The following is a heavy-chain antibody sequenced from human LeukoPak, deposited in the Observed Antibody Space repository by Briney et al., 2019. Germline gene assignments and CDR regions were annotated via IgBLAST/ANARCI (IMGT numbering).Heavy chain of an antibody. CDR1: GFTVSSNY. CDR3: ARDPGYCSTTSCYKFFFY. D-gene: IGHD2-2*02. V-gene: IGHV3-53*01. CDR2: IYSGGFT. J-gene: IGHJ4*02. Sequence: ALGSLRLSRAASGFTVSSNYMSWVRQAPGKGLEWVSVIYSGGFTDYAESVKGRFSISRDNCNNTLYLQMNSLRAEDTAVYYCARDPGYCSTTSCYKFFFYWGQGELVTVSS.